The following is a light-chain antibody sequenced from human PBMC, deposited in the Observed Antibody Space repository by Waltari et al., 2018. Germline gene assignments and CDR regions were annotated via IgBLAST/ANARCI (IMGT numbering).Light chain of an antibody. J-gene: IGLJ3*02. V-gene: IGLV1-47*01. CDR2: RND. Sequence: QSVLTQPPSASGTPGQRVTISCSGSNSHIGSNYIYWYQQLPGTAPRLLIYRNDQRPSGVPDRFSGSKSGTSASLAISRLRSEDEADYYCAAWDDSLSGWVFGGVTKVTVL. CDR3: AAWDDSLSGWV. CDR1: NSHIGSNY.